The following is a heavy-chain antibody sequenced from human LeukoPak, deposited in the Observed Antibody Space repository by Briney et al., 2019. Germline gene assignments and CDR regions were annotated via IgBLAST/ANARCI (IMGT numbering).Heavy chain of an antibody. D-gene: IGHD3-9*01. J-gene: IGHJ4*02. CDR1: GGTFSSYA. CDR2: IIPIFGTA. V-gene: IGHV1-69*01. Sequence: ASVKVSCKASGGTFSSYAISWVRQAPGQGLEWMGGIIPIFGTANYAQKFQGRVTITADEPTSTAYMELSSLGSEDTAVYYCAREDGILTGYRVYYFDYWGQGTLVTVSS. CDR3: AREDGILTGYRVYYFDY.